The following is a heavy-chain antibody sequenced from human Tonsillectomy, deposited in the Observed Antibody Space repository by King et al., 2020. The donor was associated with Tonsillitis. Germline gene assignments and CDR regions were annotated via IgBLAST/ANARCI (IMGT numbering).Heavy chain of an antibody. J-gene: IGHJ4*02. Sequence: VQLVESGGGVVQPGRSLRLSCAASGFTFSSFGMHWVRQAPGKGLEWVAVIWYDGSNKYYADSVKGRFTNSRDNSKNTLYLQMNSLRAEDTAVYYCARDRGEMATLDYWGQGTLVTVS. CDR3: ARDRGEMATLDY. D-gene: IGHD5-24*01. CDR2: IWYDGSNK. CDR1: GFTFSSFG. V-gene: IGHV3-33*01.